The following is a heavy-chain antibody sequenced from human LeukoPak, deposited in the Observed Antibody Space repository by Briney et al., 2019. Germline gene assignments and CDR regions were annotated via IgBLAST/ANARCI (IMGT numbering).Heavy chain of an antibody. D-gene: IGHD4-17*01. CDR1: GGSISRYY. CDR2: IYYSGST. CDR3: ARSGYGDYVAFYYGMDV. Sequence: SETLSLTCTFSGGSISRYYWSWIRQPPGQGLEWIGYIYYSGSTNYNPSLKSRVTISVDTSKNQFSLKLSSVTAADTAVYYCARSGYGDYVAFYYGMDVWGQGTTVTVSS. J-gene: IGHJ6*02. V-gene: IGHV4-59*01.